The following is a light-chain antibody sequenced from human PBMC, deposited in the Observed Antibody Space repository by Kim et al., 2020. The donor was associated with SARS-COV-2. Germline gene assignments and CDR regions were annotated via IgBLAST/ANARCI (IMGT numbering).Light chain of an antibody. CDR1: SLRRVY. CDR2: DKN. CDR3: NSRDSSSDHQHVV. Sequence: SSELTQDPAVSVALGQTVRITCQGDSLRRVYASWFQQKAGQAPLLVIYDKNNRPSGIPDRFSGSSSGDTASLTIAGAQAEDEADYYCNSRDSSSDHQHVVFGGGTKLTVL. V-gene: IGLV3-19*01. J-gene: IGLJ2*01.